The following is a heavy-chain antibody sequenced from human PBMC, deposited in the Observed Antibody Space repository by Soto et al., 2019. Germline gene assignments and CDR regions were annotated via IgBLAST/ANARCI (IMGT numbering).Heavy chain of an antibody. J-gene: IGHJ6*02. CDR1: GGSISSGGYY. V-gene: IGHV4-31*03. CDR2: IYYSGST. CDR3: ARGYCSSTSCYLGGGGYGMDV. Sequence: QVQLQESGPGLVKPSQTLSLTCTVSGGSISSGGYYWSWIRQHPGKGLEWIGYIYYSGSTYYNPSIKSRVTISVDTSKNQFSLKLSSVTAADTAVYYCARGYCSSTSCYLGGGGYGMDVWGQGTTVTVSS. D-gene: IGHD2-2*01.